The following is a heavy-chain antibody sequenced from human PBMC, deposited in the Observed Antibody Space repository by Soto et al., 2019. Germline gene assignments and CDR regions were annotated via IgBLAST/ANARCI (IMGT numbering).Heavy chain of an antibody. J-gene: IGHJ5*02. V-gene: IGHV1-69*13. CDR1: GGTLSSIA. D-gene: IGHD3-10*01. Sequence: SVKVSCKASGGTLSSIAMSWLRQAPGLELEWMGRIVPMFGTTDNAKKCQGRVTITAEVYTGTVYMERTSQSYKDTPMYYCATLTSMFRGRVADTPWFETWGQGTLVTVSS. CDR2: IVPMFGTT. CDR3: ATLTSMFRGRVADTPWFET.